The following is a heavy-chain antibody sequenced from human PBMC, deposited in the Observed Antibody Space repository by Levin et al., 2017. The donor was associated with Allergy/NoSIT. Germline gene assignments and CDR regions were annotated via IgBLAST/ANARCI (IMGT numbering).Heavy chain of an antibody. CDR2: IKQDGSEK. CDR3: ARIVVVPAAIQLRLYYYYGMDV. V-gene: IGHV3-7*01. CDR1: GFTFSSYW. J-gene: IGHJ6*02. Sequence: GGSLRLSCAASGFTFSSYWMSWVRQAPGKGLEWVANIKQDGSEKYYVDSVKGRFTISRDNAKNSLYLQMNSLRAEDTAVYYCARIVVVPAAIQLRLYYYYGMDVWGQGTTVTVSS. D-gene: IGHD2-2*01.